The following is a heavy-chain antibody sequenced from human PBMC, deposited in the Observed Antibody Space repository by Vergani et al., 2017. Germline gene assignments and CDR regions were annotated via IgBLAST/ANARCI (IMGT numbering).Heavy chain of an antibody. CDR3: ARDRGDGWHFIVLWD. CDR1: GFTFSGSA. J-gene: IGHJ4*02. Sequence: EVQLVESGGGLVQPGGSLKLSCAASGFTFSGSAMHWVRQASGKGLEWVGRIRSKANSYATAYAASVKGRFTISRDDSKNTAYLQMNSLKTEDTAVYYCARDRGDGWHFIVLWDWGQGTLVTVSS. CDR2: IRSKANSYAT. D-gene: IGHD5-24*01. V-gene: IGHV3-73*01.